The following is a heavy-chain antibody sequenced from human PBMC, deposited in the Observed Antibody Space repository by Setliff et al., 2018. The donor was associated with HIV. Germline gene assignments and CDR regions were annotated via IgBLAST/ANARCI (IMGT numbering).Heavy chain of an antibody. J-gene: IGHJ3*02. CDR2: ILPIFGTA. Sequence: SVKVSCKASGGTFSSHAISWVRQAPGQGLEWMGGILPIFGTANYGQKFQGGVTITADESTSTAYMELSSLRSDDTAVYYCARAPTHYFGNNKSSWPDAFDIWGLGTMVTVSS. CDR1: GGTFSSHA. D-gene: IGHD3-10*01. V-gene: IGHV1-69*13. CDR3: ARAPTHYFGNNKSSWPDAFDI.